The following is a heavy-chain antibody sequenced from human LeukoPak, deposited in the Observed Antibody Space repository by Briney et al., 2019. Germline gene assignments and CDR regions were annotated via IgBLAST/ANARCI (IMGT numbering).Heavy chain of an antibody. CDR3: ARIPIVATIESDVY. CDR1: GFTFSSYG. CDR2: IRYDGSNK. Sequence: GGSLRLSCAASGFTFSSYGMHWVRQAPGKGLGWVAFIRYDGSNKYYADSVKGRFTISRDNSKNTLYLQMNSLRAEDTVVYYCARIPIVATIESDVYWGQGTLVTVSS. V-gene: IGHV3-30*02. J-gene: IGHJ4*02. D-gene: IGHD5-12*01.